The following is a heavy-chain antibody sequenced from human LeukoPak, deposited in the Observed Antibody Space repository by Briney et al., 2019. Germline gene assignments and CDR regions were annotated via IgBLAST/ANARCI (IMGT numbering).Heavy chain of an antibody. CDR1: GFVFSDYD. CDR3: GRAFPPLRTSSAGDL. J-gene: IGHJ1*01. Sequence: GGPLRLSCSASGFVFSDYDMNWFRQAPGKGLEWFSAISGRSSHVYYGESVKGRFTTSRDNAKNSLYLQLDSLGVEDTAVYYCGRAFPPLRTSSAGDLWGQGTLVTVSS. CDR2: ISGRSSHV. V-gene: IGHV3-21*01. D-gene: IGHD3-16*01.